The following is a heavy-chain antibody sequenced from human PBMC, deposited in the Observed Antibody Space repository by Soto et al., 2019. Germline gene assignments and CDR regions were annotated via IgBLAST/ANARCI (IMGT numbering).Heavy chain of an antibody. V-gene: IGHV4-59*01. CDR2: IYYSGST. Sequence: QVQLQESGPGLVKPSETLSLTCTVSGGSISSYYWSWIRQPPGKGLEWIGYIYYSGSTNYKPSLKSGVTVSVDMAKNKFSLKLSSVTAADTAVYYCERGEERVAMPSGYWCQGALVTVSS. D-gene: IGHD2-2*01. J-gene: IGHJ4*02. CDR1: GGSISSYY. CDR3: ERGEERVAMPSGY.